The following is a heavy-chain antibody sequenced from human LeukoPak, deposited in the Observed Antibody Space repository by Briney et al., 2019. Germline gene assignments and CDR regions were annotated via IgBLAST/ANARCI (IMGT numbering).Heavy chain of an antibody. CDR2: IKQDGSEK. D-gene: IGHD3-22*01. V-gene: IGHV3-7*01. Sequence: GGSLRLSCAASGFTFSSYWMSWVRQAPGKGLEWVANIKQDGSEKYYVDSVKGRFTISRDNAKNTLYLQMNSLRAEDTAVYYCARDRSNYYDSRLDYWGQGTLVTVSS. J-gene: IGHJ4*02. CDR1: GFTFSSYW. CDR3: ARDRSNYYDSRLDY.